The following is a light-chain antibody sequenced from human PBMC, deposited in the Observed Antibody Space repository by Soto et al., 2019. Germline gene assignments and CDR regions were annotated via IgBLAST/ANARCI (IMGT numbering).Light chain of an antibody. V-gene: IGLV2-14*01. CDR2: DVS. CDR3: SSYTSSSTLV. J-gene: IGLJ2*01. CDR1: SSDVGGYNY. Sequence: QSALTQPASVSGSPGQSITISCTGTSSDVGGYNYVSWYQQHPGKAPKLMIYDVSNRPSGVSNRFSGSKSGNTASLTISGLQAEDEAHYYCSSYTSSSTLVFGGGTKLTV.